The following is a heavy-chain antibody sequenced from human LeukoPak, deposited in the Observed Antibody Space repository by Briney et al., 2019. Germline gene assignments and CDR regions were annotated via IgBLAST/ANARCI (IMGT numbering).Heavy chain of an antibody. CDR1: GFTFSTYG. Sequence: GGSLRLSCVTSGFTFSTYGMIWVRQAPGKGPEWVSLVSNSGDTTNYADSVKGRFAISRDNSKNTLYLQMDSLRAEDTAAYYCANIGSSTFGSTGFWGQGTLVTVSS. CDR3: ANIGSSTFGSTGF. CDR2: VSNSGDTT. J-gene: IGHJ4*02. V-gene: IGHV3-23*01. D-gene: IGHD3-16*01.